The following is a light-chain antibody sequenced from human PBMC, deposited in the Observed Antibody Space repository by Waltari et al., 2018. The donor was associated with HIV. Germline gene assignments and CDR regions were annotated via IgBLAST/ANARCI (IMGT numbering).Light chain of an antibody. CDR3: HQYSDWPFS. J-gene: IGKJ2*03. CDR2: EGS. CDR1: QRIGSY. V-gene: IGKV3-15*01. Sequence: EIVLTQSPATLSVSPGERVTLSCRASQRIGSYLAWFQQKPGQFPTLLIYEGSVRATGIPARFSGSGSGTEFTLTIGSLQYEDCAVYFCHQYSDWPFSFGQGTKLDIK.